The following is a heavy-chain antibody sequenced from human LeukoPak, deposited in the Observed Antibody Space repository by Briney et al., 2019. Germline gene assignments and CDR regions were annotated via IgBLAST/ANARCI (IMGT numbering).Heavy chain of an antibody. J-gene: IGHJ4*02. Sequence: ASVKVSCKVSGDTVTGFSIHWVRQAPGHGLEWMGGFDPEDGARIFAQKFQGRVTMTEDASTDTAYMDLSSLRSEDTAVYYCATGYTYDYSLYWGQGTLVTVSS. D-gene: IGHD5-18*01. CDR3: ATGYTYDYSLY. V-gene: IGHV1-24*01. CDR1: GDTVTGFS. CDR2: FDPEDGAR.